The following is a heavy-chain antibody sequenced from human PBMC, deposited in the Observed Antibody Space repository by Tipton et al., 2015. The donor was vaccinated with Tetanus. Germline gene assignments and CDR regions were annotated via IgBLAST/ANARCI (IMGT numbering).Heavy chain of an antibody. V-gene: IGHV3-23*01. Sequence: SLRLSCAASGFTFSSYAMNWVRQSPLRGLEWVSGISGSGDETHYADFVKGRFIISRDTSKNTLYLQMNSLRAEDTAVYYCARSASPFDYWGQGTLVTVSS. CDR1: GFTFSSYA. CDR2: ISGSGDET. CDR3: ARSASPFDY. J-gene: IGHJ4*02.